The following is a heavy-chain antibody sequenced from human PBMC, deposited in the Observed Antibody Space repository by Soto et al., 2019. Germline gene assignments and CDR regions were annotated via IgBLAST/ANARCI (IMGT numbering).Heavy chain of an antibody. CDR2: IYHSGST. CDR1: VYSISSGYY. V-gene: IGHV4-38-2*01. J-gene: IGHJ4*02. Sequence: PSETLSLTCAVSVYSISSGYYWGGIRQPPGKGLEWIGSIYHSGSTYYNPSLKSRVTISVDTSKNQFYLKLSSVTAADTAVYYCERLYSSSWYIFDYWGQGTLVTVS. CDR3: ERLYSSSWYIFDY. D-gene: IGHD6-13*01.